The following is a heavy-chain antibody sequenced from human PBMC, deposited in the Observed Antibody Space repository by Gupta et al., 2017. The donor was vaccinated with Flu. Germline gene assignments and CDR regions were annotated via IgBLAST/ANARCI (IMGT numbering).Heavy chain of an antibody. Sequence: QLQLQESGPGLVEPSETLSLTCIVSGGSINRNPYYWGWIRQPRGKGLEWIGSIYYSGNTYYNPSLKSRVTISVDTSKNQVSLKLTSVTAADTAVYFCARHFVGYCSGGTCFDENDYWGQGALVTVSS. CDR2: IYYSGNT. J-gene: IGHJ4*02. V-gene: IGHV4-39*01. CDR1: GGSINRNPYY. CDR3: ARHFVGYCSGGTCFDENDY. D-gene: IGHD2-15*01.